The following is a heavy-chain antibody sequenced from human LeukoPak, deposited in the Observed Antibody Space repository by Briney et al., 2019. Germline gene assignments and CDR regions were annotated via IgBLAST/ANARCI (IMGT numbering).Heavy chain of an antibody. V-gene: IGHV4-4*07. J-gene: IGHJ4*02. Sequence: SETLSLTCTVSGGSISSYYWSWIRQPAGKGLEWIGRISTSGNTNYNPSLKSRVTMSVDTSKNHFSLKLSSVTAADTAVYYCARTDRMVAAFDYWGQGTLVTVSS. CDR1: GGSISSYY. D-gene: IGHD2-15*01. CDR2: ISTSGNT. CDR3: ARTDRMVAAFDY.